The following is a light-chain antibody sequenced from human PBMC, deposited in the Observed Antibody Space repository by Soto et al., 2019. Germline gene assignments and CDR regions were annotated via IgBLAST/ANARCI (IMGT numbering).Light chain of an antibody. V-gene: IGKV3-15*01. Sequence: LVMTQSPATLSLSPGERATLSVMASQSARSSLRWYQQKPGQAPRLLIYDVSIRATGLPARFNGSGSGTEFTLTISSLQSEDFAVYYCQQYNNWPPTFGQGPRLET. CDR3: QQYNNWPPT. CDR2: DVS. J-gene: IGKJ5*01. CDR1: QSARSS.